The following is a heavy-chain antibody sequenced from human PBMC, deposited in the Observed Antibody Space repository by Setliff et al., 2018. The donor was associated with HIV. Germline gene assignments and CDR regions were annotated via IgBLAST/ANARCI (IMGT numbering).Heavy chain of an antibody. D-gene: IGHD3-22*01. CDR1: GDSISSYY. Sequence: SETLSLTCTVSGDSISSYYWSWIRQPPGKGLEWIGYIFYSGSTNYNPSLKSRVTISVDTSKNQFSLKLSSVTAADTAVYYCARTQQMYYYDSSGYYFDYWGQGTLVTVSS. V-gene: IGHV4-59*08. CDR2: IFYSGST. J-gene: IGHJ4*02. CDR3: ARTQQMYYYDSSGYYFDY.